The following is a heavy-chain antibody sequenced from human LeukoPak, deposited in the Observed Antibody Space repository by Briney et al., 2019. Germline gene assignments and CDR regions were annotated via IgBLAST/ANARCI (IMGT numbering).Heavy chain of an antibody. J-gene: IGHJ6*02. V-gene: IGHV4-59*01. CDR3: ARGGLWFGELSGEDYYYGMDV. CDR1: GGSISSYY. D-gene: IGHD3-10*01. Sequence: SETLPLTCTVSGGSISSYYWSWIRQPPGKGLEWIGYIYYSGSTNYNPSLKSRVTISVDTSKNQFSLKLSSVTAADTAVYYCARGGLWFGELSGEDYYYGMDVWGQGTTVTVSS. CDR2: IYYSGST.